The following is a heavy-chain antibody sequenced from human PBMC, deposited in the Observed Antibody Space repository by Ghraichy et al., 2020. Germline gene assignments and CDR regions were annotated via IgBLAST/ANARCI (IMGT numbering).Heavy chain of an antibody. CDR1: GFTFSHYW. V-gene: IGHV3-7*03. CDR2: IKPDGSEQ. J-gene: IGHJ1*01. Sequence: GGSLRLSCAAPGFTFSHYWMSWVRQVPGEGLEWVASIKPDGSEQSYVDSVKGRFTISRDNAQNSLYLQPNSLSADDTGIYYCTREVYGAFGDWGQGTLLTVPS. D-gene: IGHD3-16*01. CDR3: TREVYGAFGD.